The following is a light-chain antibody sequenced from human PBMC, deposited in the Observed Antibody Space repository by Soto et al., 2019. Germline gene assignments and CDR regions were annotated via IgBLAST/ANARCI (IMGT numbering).Light chain of an antibody. J-gene: IGKJ5*01. Sequence: DIQMTQSPSTLSASVGDRVTITCRASQSISSWLAWYQQKPGKAPKLLIYKASSLESGVPSRFSGSGSGTEFTLTINSLQAEDCAVYYCQQYYNWPRTSGQGTRLEI. V-gene: IGKV1-5*03. CDR1: QSISSW. CDR3: QQYYNWPRT. CDR2: KAS.